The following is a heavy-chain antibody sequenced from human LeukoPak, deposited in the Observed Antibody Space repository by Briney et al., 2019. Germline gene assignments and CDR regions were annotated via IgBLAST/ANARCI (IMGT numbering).Heavy chain of an antibody. Sequence: GGSLRLSCAASGFTFSIHWMHWVRQAPGKGLVWVSRMNTDGTNTAYADSVKGRFTISRDNARNTLYLQMNSLRAEDTAVYYCANSYYYGSGSALDYWGQGTLVTVSS. CDR2: MNTDGTNT. D-gene: IGHD3-10*01. V-gene: IGHV3-74*01. J-gene: IGHJ4*02. CDR1: GFTFSIHW. CDR3: ANSYYYGSGSALDY.